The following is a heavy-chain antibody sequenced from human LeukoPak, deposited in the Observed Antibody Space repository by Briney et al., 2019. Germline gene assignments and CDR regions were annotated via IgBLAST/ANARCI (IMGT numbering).Heavy chain of an antibody. D-gene: IGHD3-10*01. CDR3: ARGGVTLTIDY. J-gene: IGHJ4*02. CDR2: IYYSGST. Sequence: KPSETLSLTCTVSGGSISSGGYSWSWIRQHPGKGLEWIGYIYYSGSTYYNPSLKSRVTISVDTSKNQFSLKLSSVTAADTAVYYCARGGVTLTIDYWGQGTLVTVSS. CDR1: GGSISSGGYS. V-gene: IGHV4-31*03.